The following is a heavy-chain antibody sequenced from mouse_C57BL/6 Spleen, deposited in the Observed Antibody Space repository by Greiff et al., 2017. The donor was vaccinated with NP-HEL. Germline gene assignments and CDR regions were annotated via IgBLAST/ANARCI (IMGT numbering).Heavy chain of an antibody. CDR1: GYAFSSSW. CDR2: IYPGDGDT. D-gene: IGHD1-1*01. Sequence: QVQLKESGPELVKPGASVKISCKASGYAFSSSWMNWVKQRPGKGLEWIGRIYPGDGDTNYNGKFKGKATLTADKSSSTAYMQLSSLTSEDSAVYFCVITTVVARDYWGQGTTLTVSS. CDR3: VITTVVARDY. V-gene: IGHV1-82*01. J-gene: IGHJ2*01.